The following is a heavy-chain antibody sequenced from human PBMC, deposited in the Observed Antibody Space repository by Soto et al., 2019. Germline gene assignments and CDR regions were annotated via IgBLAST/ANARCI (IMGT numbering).Heavy chain of an antibody. CDR1: GGSISSYY. CDR2: IYYSGST. J-gene: IGHJ4*02. CDR3: ARHGLGAVAGTWFDY. V-gene: IGHV4-59*08. Sequence: SETLSLTCTVSGGSISSYYWSWIRQPPGKGLEWIGYIYYSGSTNYNPSLKSRVTISVDTSKNQFSLKLSSVTAADTAVYYCARHGLGAVAGTWFDYWGQGTLVTVSS. D-gene: IGHD6-19*01.